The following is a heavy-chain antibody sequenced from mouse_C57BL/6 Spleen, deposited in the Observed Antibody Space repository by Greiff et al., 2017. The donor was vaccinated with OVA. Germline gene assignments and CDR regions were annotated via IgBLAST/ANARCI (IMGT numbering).Heavy chain of an antibody. CDR3: ARPYYYGSSYFDY. V-gene: IGHV5-4*01. D-gene: IGHD1-1*01. CDR2: ISDGGSYT. CDR1: GFTFSSYA. Sequence: EVQLVESGGGLVKPGGSLKLSCAASGFTFSSYAMSWVRQTPEKRLEWVATISDGGSYTYYPDNVKGRFTISRDNAKNNLYLQMSHLKSEDTAMYYCARPYYYGSSYFDYWGQGTTLTVSS. J-gene: IGHJ2*01.